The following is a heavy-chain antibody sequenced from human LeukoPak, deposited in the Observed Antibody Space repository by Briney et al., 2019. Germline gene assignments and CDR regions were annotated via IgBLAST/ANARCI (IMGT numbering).Heavy chain of an antibody. D-gene: IGHD6-13*01. CDR3: ARVVSIAAAGTRKINWFDP. J-gene: IGHJ5*02. Sequence: GESLKISCKGSGYSFTSYWIGWVRQMPGKGLEWMGIIYPGDSDTRYSPSFQGQVTISADKSISTAYMELSRLRSDDTAVYYCARVVSIAAAGTRKINWFDPWGQGTLVTVSS. CDR1: GYSFTSYW. V-gene: IGHV5-51*01. CDR2: IYPGDSDT.